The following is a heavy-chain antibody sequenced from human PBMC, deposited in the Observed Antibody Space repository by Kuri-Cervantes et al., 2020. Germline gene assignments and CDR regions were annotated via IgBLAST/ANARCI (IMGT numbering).Heavy chain of an antibody. CDR1: GFTFSSYS. V-gene: IGHV3-21*01. CDR3: ARDGRRMATILRYYYYYMDV. D-gene: IGHD5-12*01. CDR2: ISSSSSYI. J-gene: IGHJ6*03. Sequence: GGSLRLSCAASGFTFSSYSMNWVRQAPGKGLEWVSSISSSSSYIYYADSVKGRFTISRDNAKNSLYLQMNSLRAEDTAVYYCARDGRRMATILRYYYYYMDVWGKGTTVTVSS.